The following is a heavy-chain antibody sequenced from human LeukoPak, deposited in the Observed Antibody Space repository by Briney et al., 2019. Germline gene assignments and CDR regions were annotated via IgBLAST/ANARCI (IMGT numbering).Heavy chain of an antibody. CDR3: ARDNCGGDCYRYYYGMDV. V-gene: IGHV4-61*02. D-gene: IGHD2-21*02. CDR2: IYTSGST. Sequence: PSETLSLTCTVSGGSISSGSYYWSWIRQPAGKGLEWIVRIYTSGSTNYNPSLKSRVTISVDTSKNQFSLKLSSVTAADTAVYYCARDNCGGDCYRYYYGMDVWGQGTTVTVSS. J-gene: IGHJ6*02. CDR1: GGSISSGSYY.